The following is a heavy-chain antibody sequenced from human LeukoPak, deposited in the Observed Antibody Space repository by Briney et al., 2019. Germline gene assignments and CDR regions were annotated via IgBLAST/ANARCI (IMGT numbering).Heavy chain of an antibody. CDR1: GGSIGSSNW. CDR2: VYHSGST. J-gene: IGHJ4*02. V-gene: IGHV4-4*02. D-gene: IGHD2-2*01. Sequence: PSQTLSLTCAVSGGSIGSSNWWSWVRQPPGKGLEWIGEVYHSGSTNYNPSLKSRVAISVDKSKNQFSLKLSSVTAADTAVYYCARDRLRIFSSSPSPLDYWGQGTLVTVSS. CDR3: ARDRLRIFSSSPSPLDY.